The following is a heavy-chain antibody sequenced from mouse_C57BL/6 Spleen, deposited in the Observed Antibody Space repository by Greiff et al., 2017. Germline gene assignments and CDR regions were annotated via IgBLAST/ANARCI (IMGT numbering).Heavy chain of an antibody. D-gene: IGHD2-2*01. Sequence: EVKLVESGGGLVQPKGSLKLSCAASGFSFNTYAMNWVRQAPGKGLEWVARIRSKSNNYATYYADSVKDRLTISRDDSESMLYLQMNNLKTGDTAMYYCVRDGYGFAYWGQGTLVTVSA. V-gene: IGHV10-1*01. CDR1: GFSFNTYA. J-gene: IGHJ3*01. CDR2: IRSKSNNYAT. CDR3: VRDGYGFAY.